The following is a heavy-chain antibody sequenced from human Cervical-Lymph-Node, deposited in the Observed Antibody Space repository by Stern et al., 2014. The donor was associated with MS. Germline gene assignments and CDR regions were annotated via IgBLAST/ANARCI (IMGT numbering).Heavy chain of an antibody. Sequence: LQPGGSLRLSCAASGFTFSAYDMHWVRLLPGKGLEWVAAVGTADDTYYSGSVRGRFTISRDDAKNSLYLQMNSLRVGDTAVYYCARAHKGDGMDVWGQGTTVTVSS. V-gene: IGHV3-13*01. CDR1: GFTFSAYD. CDR3: ARAHKGDGMDV. CDR2: VGTADDT. J-gene: IGHJ6*02.